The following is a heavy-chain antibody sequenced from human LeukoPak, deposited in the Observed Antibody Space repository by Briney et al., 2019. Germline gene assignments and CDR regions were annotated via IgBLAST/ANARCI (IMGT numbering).Heavy chain of an antibody. CDR3: AKEAGIVLGGDY. CDR1: GFTFRTYA. J-gene: IGHJ4*02. D-gene: IGHD1-26*01. CDR2: INPAGSRT. Sequence: PGGPLRLSCAVSGFTFRTYAMSWVRQAPGRGLEWVSAINPAGSRTFYVDSVKGRFTISRDNSKNTLYLQMNSLRADDSAVYFCAKEAGIVLGGDYWGQGTLVTVSS. V-gene: IGHV3-23*01.